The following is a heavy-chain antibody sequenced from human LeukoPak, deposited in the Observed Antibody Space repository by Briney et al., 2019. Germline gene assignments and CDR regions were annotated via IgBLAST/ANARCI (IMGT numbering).Heavy chain of an antibody. D-gene: IGHD6-19*01. CDR1: GGSFSGYY. CDR2: INHSGST. CDR3: ASSGYSSGWY. V-gene: IGHV4-34*01. J-gene: IGHJ4*02. Sequence: PSETLSLTCAVYGGSFSGYYWSWIRQPPGKGLEWIGEINHSGSTNYNPSLKSRVTISVDTSKNQFSLKLSSVTAADTAVYYCASSGYSSGWYWGQGTLVTVSS.